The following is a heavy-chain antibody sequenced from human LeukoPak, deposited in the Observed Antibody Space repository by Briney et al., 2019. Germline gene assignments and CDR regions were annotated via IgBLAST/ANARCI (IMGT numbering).Heavy chain of an antibody. CDR3: VKEHSSGWYYFDY. Sequence: GGSLRLSCAASGFTVSSNFMSWVRQAPGKGLEWVAVTWYDGTNKYFADSVRGRFSISRDNSKNTLYLQMNSLRAEDTAVYYCVKEHSSGWYYFDYWGQGTLVTVSS. J-gene: IGHJ4*02. CDR2: TWYDGTNK. CDR1: GFTVSSNF. D-gene: IGHD6-19*01. V-gene: IGHV3-33*06.